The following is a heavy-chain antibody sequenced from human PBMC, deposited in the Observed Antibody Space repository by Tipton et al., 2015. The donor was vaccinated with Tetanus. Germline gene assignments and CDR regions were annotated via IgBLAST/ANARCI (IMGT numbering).Heavy chain of an antibody. Sequence: SLRLSCAATGFTFNIFGMSWVRQAPGKGLEWVSGISRSGDNTFYADSVKGRFIISRDNSKNTLYLQMNSLRAEDTAVYYCAKDRYDSSGYYYLWDYWGQGTLVTVSS. CDR3: AKDRYDSSGYYYLWDY. D-gene: IGHD3-22*01. J-gene: IGHJ4*02. V-gene: IGHV3-23*01. CDR2: ISRSGDNT. CDR1: GFTFNIFG.